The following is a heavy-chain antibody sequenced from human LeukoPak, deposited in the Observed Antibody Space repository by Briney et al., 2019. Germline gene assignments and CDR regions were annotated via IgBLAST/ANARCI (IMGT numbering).Heavy chain of an antibody. CDR1: GYTFTGYY. Sequence: ASVKVSCKASGYTFTGYYMHWVRQAPGQGLEWMGWINPNSGGTNYAQKFQGRVTVTRDTSISTAYMELSRLRSDDTAVYYCASSIAVAGTGFDYWGQGTLVTVSS. D-gene: IGHD6-19*01. V-gene: IGHV1-2*02. CDR3: ASSIAVAGTGFDY. J-gene: IGHJ4*02. CDR2: INPNSGGT.